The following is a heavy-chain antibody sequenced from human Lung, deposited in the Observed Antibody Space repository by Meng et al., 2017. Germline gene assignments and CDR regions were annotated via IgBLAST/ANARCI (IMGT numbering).Heavy chain of an antibody. CDR1: GCPFRYYA. CDR3: ARITPKPNAPVFDY. J-gene: IGHJ4*02. D-gene: IGHD2-2*01. V-gene: IGHV1-69*01. Sequence: QVQLVQSAAEVKKPGSTVKVSCKTSGCPFRYYAISWVRQAPGQRLELLGGFLPRWGAPNYAQKVHGRVKISANESTSTRYMDLSSLRSEDAAGYYCARITPKPNAPVFDYGGQGTLVTVSS. CDR2: FLPRWGAP.